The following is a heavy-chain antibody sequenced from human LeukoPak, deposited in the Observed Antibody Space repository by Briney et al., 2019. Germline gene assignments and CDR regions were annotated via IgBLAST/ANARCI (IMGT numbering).Heavy chain of an antibody. CDR2: ISWNRGSI. D-gene: IGHD2-2*01. CDR3: AKGTVVVPTPDL. V-gene: IGHV3-23*01. Sequence: GGSLRLSCAASGFTFSSYSMNWVRQAPGKGVEWVSGISWNRGSIDYAESVKGGVTISRDNTKNTLYMQINSLRAEDTAVYYCAKGTVVVPTPDLWGQGTLVTVSS. J-gene: IGHJ5*02. CDR1: GFTFSSYS.